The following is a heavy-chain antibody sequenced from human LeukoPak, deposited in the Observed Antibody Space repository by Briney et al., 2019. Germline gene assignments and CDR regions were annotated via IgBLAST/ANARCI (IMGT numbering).Heavy chain of an antibody. CDR1: GGSISSSSYY. Sequence: SETLSLTCTVSGGSISSSSYYWGWIRQPPGTGLEWIGSIYYSGSTYYNPSLKSRVTISVDTSKNQFSLKLSSVTAADTAVYYCARHTGFRSFFDYWGQGTLVTVSS. J-gene: IGHJ4*02. D-gene: IGHD4-17*01. CDR3: ARHTGFRSFFDY. V-gene: IGHV4-39*01. CDR2: IYYSGST.